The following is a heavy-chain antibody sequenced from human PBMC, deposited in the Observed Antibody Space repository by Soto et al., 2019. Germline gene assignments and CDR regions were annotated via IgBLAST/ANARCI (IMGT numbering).Heavy chain of an antibody. CDR2: IWADGSRQ. D-gene: IGHD3-9*01. CDR3: VGGTGSWGLSDY. J-gene: IGHJ4*02. V-gene: IGHV3-33*08. CDR1: GFAFSTYG. Sequence: QVQLVESGGGVIQPGKSLRLSCSASGFAFSTYGMHWVRQAPGKGLEWVAVIWADGSRQFYGDSVKGRFTISRDNSKNTLYLQMNSLRVADTAVYYCVGGTGSWGLSDYWGQGTLVTVSS.